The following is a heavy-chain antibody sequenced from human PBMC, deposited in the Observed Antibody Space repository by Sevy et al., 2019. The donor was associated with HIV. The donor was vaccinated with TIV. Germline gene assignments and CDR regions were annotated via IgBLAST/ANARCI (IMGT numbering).Heavy chain of an antibody. D-gene: IGHD6-13*01. V-gene: IGHV3-23*01. CDR3: AKDLEQQLGPDY. CDR2: ISPTGGTT. Sequence: GGSLRLSCAASGFTFSSYDMSWVRQAPGKGLEWVSGISPTGGTTHYAESVKGRFIISRDNSKKRLFVQMNSLRAEDTALYYCAKDLEQQLGPDYWGQGTQVTVSS. CDR1: GFTFSSYD. J-gene: IGHJ4*02.